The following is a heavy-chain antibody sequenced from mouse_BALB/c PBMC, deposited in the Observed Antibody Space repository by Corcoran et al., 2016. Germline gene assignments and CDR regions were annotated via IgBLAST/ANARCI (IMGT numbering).Heavy chain of an antibody. J-gene: IGHJ3*01. CDR1: GFSLSTSGVG. D-gene: IGHD2-1*01. Sequence: QVTLKESGPGLLKPSQTLSLTCSFSGFSLSTSGVGVGWIRQPSGKGLEWLAHIWWDDDKYYNPSLKSHLTISKDTSRNQVFLKITSVDTADTATYDCARRTSYGNSFAYWGQGTLVTVSA. V-gene: IGHV8-8*01. CDR2: IWWDDDK. CDR3: ARRTSYGNSFAY.